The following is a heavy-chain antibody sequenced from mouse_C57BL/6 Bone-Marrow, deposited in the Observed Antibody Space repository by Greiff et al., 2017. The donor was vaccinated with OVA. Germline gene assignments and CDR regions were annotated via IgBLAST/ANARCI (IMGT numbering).Heavy chain of an antibody. CDR3: ARRNYGSGYGYFYV. Sequence: VKLQQPGAELVKPGASVKLSCKASGYTFTSYWINWVKQRPGQGLEWIGDIYPGSGSTNYTEKFKSKATLTVDTASSTAYMQLSSLTSEDSAVDNYARRNYGSGYGYFYVGDRGTTVTVSA. CDR1: GYTFTSYW. J-gene: IGHJ1*03. CDR2: IYPGSGST. D-gene: IGHD1-1*01. V-gene: IGHV1-55*01.